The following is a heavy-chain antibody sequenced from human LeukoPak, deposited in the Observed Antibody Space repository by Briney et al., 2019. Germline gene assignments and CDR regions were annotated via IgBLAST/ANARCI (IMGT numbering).Heavy chain of an antibody. Sequence: PGGSLRLSCAASGLTFDHYVMHWVRQAPGKGLEWVSLISGDGGSTYYADSVKGRLTISRDNSKNSLYLQMNSLTTEDTALYFCAKGTTMYAFDIWGHGTMVTVSS. CDR3: AKGTTMYAFDI. V-gene: IGHV3-43*02. CDR2: ISGDGGST. J-gene: IGHJ3*02. D-gene: IGHD1-1*01. CDR1: GLTFDHYV.